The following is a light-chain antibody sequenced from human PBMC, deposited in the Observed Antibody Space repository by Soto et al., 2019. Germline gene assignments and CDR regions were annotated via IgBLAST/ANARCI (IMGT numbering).Light chain of an antibody. V-gene: IGKV3-20*01. Sequence: EIVLTQSPGTLSLSPGERATLSCRASQSVSSSYLAWYQQKPGQAPRPLIYGASSRAIGIPDRFSGSGSGTAFTLTISRLEPEDFAVYYCQQYGSSPWTFGRGTKVEIK. J-gene: IGKJ1*01. CDR3: QQYGSSPWT. CDR2: GAS. CDR1: QSVSSSY.